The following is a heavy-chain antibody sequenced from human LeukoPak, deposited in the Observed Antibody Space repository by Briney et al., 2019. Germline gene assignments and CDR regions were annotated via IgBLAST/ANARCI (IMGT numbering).Heavy chain of an antibody. J-gene: IGHJ4*02. Sequence: PSETLSLTCAVYGGSFSGYYWGWLRQPPGKGLEWIGYIYYSGRTNYNTSLKRRVTISVDTSKNHFSLKLSSVTAADTAVYSCASSGYSYRLSFDYCGQGTLVTVSS. CDR1: GGSFSGYY. CDR2: IYYSGRT. CDR3: ASSGYSYRLSFDY. D-gene: IGHD5-18*01. V-gene: IGHV4-34*11.